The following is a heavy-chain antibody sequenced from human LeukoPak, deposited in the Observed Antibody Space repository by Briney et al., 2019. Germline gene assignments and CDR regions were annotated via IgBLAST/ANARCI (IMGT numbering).Heavy chain of an antibody. J-gene: IGHJ4*02. CDR3: AKDYRYNWNDPTFDY. V-gene: IGHV3-23*01. D-gene: IGHD1-1*01. Sequence: GGSLRLSCAASGFTFSSYAMSWVRQAPGKGLEWVSAISGSGGSTYYADSVKGRFTISRDNSKNTLHLQMNSLRAEDTAVYYCAKDYRYNWNDPTFDYWGQGALVTVSS. CDR2: ISGSGGST. CDR1: GFTFSSYA.